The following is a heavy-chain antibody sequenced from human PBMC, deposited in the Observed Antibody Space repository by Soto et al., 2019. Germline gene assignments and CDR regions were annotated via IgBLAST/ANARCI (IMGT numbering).Heavy chain of an antibody. D-gene: IGHD6-19*01. CDR1: GYTFTSYY. J-gene: IGHJ4*02. V-gene: IGHV1-46*01. CDR3: ARAVAGTYFDY. CDR2: INPSGGST. Sequence: ASVKVSCKASGYTFTSYYMHCVLQAPGQGLEWMGIINPSGGSTSYAQKFQGRVTMTRDTSTSTVYMELSSLRSEDTAVYYCARAVAGTYFDYWGQGTLVTVSS.